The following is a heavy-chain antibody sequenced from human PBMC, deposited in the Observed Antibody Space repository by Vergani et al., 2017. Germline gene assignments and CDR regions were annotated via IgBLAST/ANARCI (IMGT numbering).Heavy chain of an antibody. D-gene: IGHD3-3*01. CDR3: AKDLLPNYDFWSGYSHEYYYYYGMDV. Sequence: EVQLVESGGGLVQPGGSLRLSCAASGFTFSSYWMHWVRQAPGKGLVWVSRINSDGSSTSYADSVKGRFTISRDNAKNTLYLQMNSLSAEDTAVYYCAKDLLPNYDFWSGYSHEYYYYYGMDVWGQGTTVTVSS. V-gene: IGHV3-74*01. CDR2: INSDGSST. CDR1: GFTFSSYW. J-gene: IGHJ6*02.